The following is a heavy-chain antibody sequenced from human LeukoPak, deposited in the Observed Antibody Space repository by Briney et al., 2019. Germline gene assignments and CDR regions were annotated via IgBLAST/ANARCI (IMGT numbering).Heavy chain of an antibody. V-gene: IGHV3-21*01. CDR2: ISSSSSYI. D-gene: IGHD5-12*01. CDR1: GFTFSSYS. J-gene: IGHJ4*02. CDR3: ARDQVRGGYDPPLDY. Sequence: GESLRLSCAASGFTFSSYSMNWVRQAPGKGLEWVSSISSSSSYIYYADSVKGRFTISRDNAKNSLYLQMNSLRAEDTAVYYCARDQVRGGYDPPLDYWGQGTLVTVSS.